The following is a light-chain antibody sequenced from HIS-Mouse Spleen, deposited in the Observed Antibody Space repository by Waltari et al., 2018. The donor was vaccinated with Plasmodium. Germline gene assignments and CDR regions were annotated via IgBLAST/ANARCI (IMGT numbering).Light chain of an antibody. V-gene: IGLV3-25*03. CDR1: ALPKQY. Sequence: SYELTPPPSVSVSPGQTARITCSGDALPKQYAYWYQQKQGQAPVLVIYKDSERPYGIPERFSGSSSGTTVTLTISGVQAEDEADYYCQSADSSGTPNWVFGGGTKLTVL. CDR2: KDS. CDR3: QSADSSGTPNWV. J-gene: IGLJ3*02.